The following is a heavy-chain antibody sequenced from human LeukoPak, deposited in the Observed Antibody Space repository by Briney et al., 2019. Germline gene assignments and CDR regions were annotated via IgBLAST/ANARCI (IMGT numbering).Heavy chain of an antibody. D-gene: IGHD2-21*02. Sequence: PGGSLRLSCAASGFTFSGSAMHWVRQASGKGLEWVGRIRSKANGYATAYAASVKGRFTISRDDSKNTAYLQMNSLKTEDTAVYYCTSRVVGDSRPLWYWGQGTLVTVSS. J-gene: IGHJ4*02. CDR1: GFTFSGSA. V-gene: IGHV3-73*01. CDR3: TSRVVGDSRPLWY. CDR2: IRSKANGYAT.